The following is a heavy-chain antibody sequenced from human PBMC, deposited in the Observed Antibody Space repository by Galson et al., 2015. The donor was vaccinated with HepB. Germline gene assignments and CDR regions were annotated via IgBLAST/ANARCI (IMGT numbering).Heavy chain of an antibody. Sequence: SVKVSCKASGGTFSSYAISWVRQAPGQGLEWMGGIIPIFGTANYAQKFQGRVTITADESTSTAYMELSSLRSEDTAVYYCATTPPEWLRSDLRYYYYYYGMDVWGQGTTVTVSS. CDR3: ATTPPEWLRSDLRYYYYYYGMDV. D-gene: IGHD5-12*01. CDR1: GGTFSSYA. J-gene: IGHJ6*02. V-gene: IGHV1-69*13. CDR2: IIPIFGTA.